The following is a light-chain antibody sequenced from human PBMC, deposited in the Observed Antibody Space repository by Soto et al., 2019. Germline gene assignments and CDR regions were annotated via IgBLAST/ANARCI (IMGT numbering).Light chain of an antibody. J-gene: IGKJ5*01. CDR2: GAS. CDR1: QSVTYN. Sequence: ETMMTQSPATLSASPGERVTLSCRATQSVTYNLAWYQQKPGQAPRLLIYGASTRATGIPARFSGRGSGTEFTLTITSLQSEDFAVYYCQQYHNWPITFGQGTRLEIK. V-gene: IGKV3-15*01. CDR3: QQYHNWPIT.